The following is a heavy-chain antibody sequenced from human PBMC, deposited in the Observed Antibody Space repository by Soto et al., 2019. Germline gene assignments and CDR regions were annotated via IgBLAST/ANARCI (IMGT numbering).Heavy chain of an antibody. CDR2: ISSSSSYI. V-gene: IGHV3-21*01. D-gene: IGHD1-1*01. CDR3: ARDGGPNWSFGNYYGMDV. J-gene: IGHJ6*02. Sequence: PGGSLRLSCAASGFTFSSYSMNWVRQAPGKGLEWVSSISSSSSYIYYADSVKGRFTISRDNAKNSLYLQMNSLRAEDTAVYYCARDGGPNWSFGNYYGMDVWGQGTTVTVSS. CDR1: GFTFSSYS.